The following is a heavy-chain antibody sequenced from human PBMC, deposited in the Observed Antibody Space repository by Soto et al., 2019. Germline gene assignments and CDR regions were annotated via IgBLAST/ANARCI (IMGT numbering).Heavy chain of an antibody. CDR2: INVEGVTI. J-gene: IGHJ6*02. Sequence: PGGSLRLSCTASGFTVSSCEMNWVRQAPGKGLGWVSYINVEGVTIYADSVKGRFTISRDNAQNSLLLQMNSLRAEDTALYYCTRDKGDKVAYGMDVWGQGTTVTVSS. CDR1: GFTVSSCE. V-gene: IGHV3-48*03. CDR3: TRDKGDKVAYGMDV. D-gene: IGHD3-16*01.